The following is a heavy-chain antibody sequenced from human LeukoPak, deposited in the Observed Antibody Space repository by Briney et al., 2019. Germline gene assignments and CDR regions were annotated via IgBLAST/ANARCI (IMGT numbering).Heavy chain of an antibody. V-gene: IGHV3-21*01. Sequence: PGGSLRLSCAVSGFTFSSYSMNWVRQAPGKGLEWVSSISSSSSYIYYADSVKGRFTISRDNAKNSLYLQMNSLRAEDTAVYYCARDYYDSSGYYDYWGQGTLVPVSS. CDR1: GFTFSSYS. CDR3: ARDYYDSSGYYDY. J-gene: IGHJ4*02. D-gene: IGHD3-22*01. CDR2: ISSSSSYI.